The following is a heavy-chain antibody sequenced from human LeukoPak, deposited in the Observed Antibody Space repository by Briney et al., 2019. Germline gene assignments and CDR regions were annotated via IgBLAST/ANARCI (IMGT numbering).Heavy chain of an antibody. CDR3: TRDGLYWDSTGCYKNFDF. Sequence: GGSLRLSCAASGFTFSSYTMNWVRQAPGKGLEWVSSIDNTYDHIYYADSVKGRFTISRDNAKNSLDLQMNSLRAEDTAVYYCTRDGLYWDSTGCYKNFDFWGQGTLVTVSS. J-gene: IGHJ4*02. V-gene: IGHV3-21*01. CDR2: IDNTYDHI. CDR1: GFTFSSYT. D-gene: IGHD2-2*02.